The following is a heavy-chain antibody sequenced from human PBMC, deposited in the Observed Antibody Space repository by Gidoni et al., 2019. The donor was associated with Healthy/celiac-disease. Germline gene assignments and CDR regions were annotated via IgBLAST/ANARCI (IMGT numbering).Heavy chain of an antibody. V-gene: IGHV1-69*04. J-gene: IGHJ5*02. Sequence: QVQLVQSGAEVKKPGSSVKVYCKDSGGTFSSYAISWVRQAPGQGLEWMGRIIPILGIANYAQKFQGRVTITADKSTSTAYMELISLRSEDTAVYYCARARGSTGAPWGQGTLVTVSS. D-gene: IGHD3-10*01. CDR2: IIPILGIA. CDR3: ARARGSTGAP. CDR1: GGTFSSYA.